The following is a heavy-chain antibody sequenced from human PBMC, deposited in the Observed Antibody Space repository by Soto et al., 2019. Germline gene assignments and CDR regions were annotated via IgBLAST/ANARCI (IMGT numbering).Heavy chain of an antibody. CDR3: ARDSRRRADSGTRPLYYFDY. J-gene: IGHJ4*02. Sequence: QVQLKESGPGLVKPSQTLSLTCSVSGGSIGSGDYYWSWVRQSPGKGLEWIGYIYYTGNTYYNPSVGSRPTLSVDTSQNQLSLRLSHGTVADTAVYYCARDSRRRADSGTRPLYYFDYWGQGTLVTVSS. D-gene: IGHD1-26*01. CDR1: GGSIGSGDYY. V-gene: IGHV4-30-4*01. CDR2: IYYTGNT.